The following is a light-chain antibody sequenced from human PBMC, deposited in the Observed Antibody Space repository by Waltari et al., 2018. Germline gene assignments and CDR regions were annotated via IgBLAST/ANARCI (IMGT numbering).Light chain of an antibody. J-gene: IGLJ2*01. Sequence: PPLTQPASVSGSPGQSTTISCPGTGGDVGGFNYVPWYHKHPGKAPKPLIYDVSIRPSGVSNRFSGSKSGNTASLTISGLQAEDEADYYCSSYTSSSTLVFGGGTKLTVL. V-gene: IGLV2-14*01. CDR3: SSYTSSSTLV. CDR1: GGDVGGFNY. CDR2: DVS.